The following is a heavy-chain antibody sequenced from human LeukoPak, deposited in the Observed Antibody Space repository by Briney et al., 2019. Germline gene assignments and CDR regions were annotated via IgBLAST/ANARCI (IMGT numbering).Heavy chain of an antibody. D-gene: IGHD2-8*01. CDR2: IIPIFGTA. CDR1: GGTFSSYA. V-gene: IGHV1-69*06. CDR3: ARGNRHIVLMVYALPDEYYYMDV. J-gene: IGHJ6*03. Sequence: GASVKVPCKASGGTFSSYAISWVRQAPGQGLEWMGGIIPIFGTANYAQKFQGRVTITADKSTSTAYMELSSLRSEDTAVYYCARGNRHIVLMVYALPDEYYYMDVWGKGTTVTVSS.